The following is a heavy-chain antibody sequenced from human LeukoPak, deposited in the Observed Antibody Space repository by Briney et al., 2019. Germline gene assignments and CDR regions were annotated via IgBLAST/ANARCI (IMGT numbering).Heavy chain of an antibody. CDR1: GFTFSSYS. Sequence: GGSLRHSCAASGFTFSSYSMNWVRQAPGKGLEWVSSISSSISYIYYADSVKGRFTISRDNAKNSLYLQMNSLRAEDTAVYYCARHPSWQLLPLDYWGQGTLVTVSS. V-gene: IGHV3-21*01. CDR2: ISSSISYI. D-gene: IGHD1-26*01. CDR3: ARHPSWQLLPLDY. J-gene: IGHJ4*02.